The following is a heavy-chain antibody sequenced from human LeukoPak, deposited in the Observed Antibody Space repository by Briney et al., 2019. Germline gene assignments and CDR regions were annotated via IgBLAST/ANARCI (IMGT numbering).Heavy chain of an antibody. V-gene: IGHV4-30-2*01. CDR3: ARLQYCSGTSCYWFDP. D-gene: IGHD2-2*01. CDR1: GGSISSGLYS. Sequence: SETLSLTCTVSGGSISSGLYSWSWIRQPLGKGLEWIGYIYHTGSTYYNPSLKSRVTISVDTSKNQFSLRLSSVTAADTAVYCARLQYCSGTSCYWFDPWGQGTLVTVSS. CDR2: IYHTGST. J-gene: IGHJ5*02.